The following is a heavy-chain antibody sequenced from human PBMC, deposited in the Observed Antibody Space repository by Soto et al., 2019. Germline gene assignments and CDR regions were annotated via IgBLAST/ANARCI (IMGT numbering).Heavy chain of an antibody. CDR1: GYTFPSYG. V-gene: IGHV1-18*01. CDR2: ISAYNGNT. D-gene: IGHD1-20*01. Sequence: QVQLVQSGAEVKKPGASVKVSCKASGYTFPSYGISWVRQAPGQGLEWMGWISAYNGNTDYAQKLQGRVTMTTDTSTSTAYMELSSLRSDATAVYYCASYNLISTHSGMDVWGQGTTGTVSS. CDR3: ASYNLISTHSGMDV. J-gene: IGHJ6*02.